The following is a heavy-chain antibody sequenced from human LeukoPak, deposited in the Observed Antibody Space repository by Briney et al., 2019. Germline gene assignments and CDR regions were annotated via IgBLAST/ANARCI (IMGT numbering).Heavy chain of an antibody. CDR3: ARGKMATGY. CDR1: GGSISSYY. J-gene: IGHJ4*02. V-gene: IGHV4-59*01. D-gene: IGHD5-24*01. CDR2: IYYSGST. Sequence: PSETLSLTCTVSGGSISSYYWSWIRQPPGKGLEWIGYIYYSGSTNYNPSLKSRVTISVDTSKNQFSLKLSSVTAADTAVYYCARGKMATGYWGQGTLVTVSS.